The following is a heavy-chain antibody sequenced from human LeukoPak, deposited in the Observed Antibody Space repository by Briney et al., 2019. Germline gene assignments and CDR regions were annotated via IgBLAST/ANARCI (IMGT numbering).Heavy chain of an antibody. CDR1: GFTFSSYS. J-gene: IGHJ4*02. D-gene: IGHD2-2*01. CDR2: ISSSSSYI. Sequence: GGSLRLSCAASGFTFSSYSMNWVRQAPGKGLEWVSSISSSSSYIYYADSVKGRFTMSRDNAKNSLYLQMNSLRAEDTAVYYCARDLVGYCSSTSCYSGNYFDYWGQGTLVTVSS. CDR3: ARDLVGYCSSTSCYSGNYFDY. V-gene: IGHV3-21*01.